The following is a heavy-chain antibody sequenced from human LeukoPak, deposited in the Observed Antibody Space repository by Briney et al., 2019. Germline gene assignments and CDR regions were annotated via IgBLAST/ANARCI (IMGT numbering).Heavy chain of an antibody. CDR2: VYTSGST. D-gene: IGHD5-24*01. CDR1: GGSISSYY. Sequence: SDTLSLTCTASGGSISSYYWSWIRQPPGKGLEWIGYVYTSGSTLYNPSLKSRFTISADTSKNQFSLKLSSVTAADTAVYYCARRHIRDGYHSALDYWGQGTLVTVSS. V-gene: IGHV4-4*09. J-gene: IGHJ4*02. CDR3: ARRHIRDGYHSALDY.